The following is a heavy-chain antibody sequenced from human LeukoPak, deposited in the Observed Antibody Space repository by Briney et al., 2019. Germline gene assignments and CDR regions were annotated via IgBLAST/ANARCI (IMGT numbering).Heavy chain of an antibody. CDR3: ARGGGGYDYVWGSYKPPHWFDP. CDR1: GGSISSYY. Sequence: SETLSLTCTVSGGSISSYYWSWIRQPAGKGLEWIGRIYTSGSTNYNPSPKSRVTMSVDTSKNQFSLKLSSVTAADTAVYYCARGGGGYDYVWGSYKPPHWFDPWGQGTLVTVSS. CDR2: IYTSGST. D-gene: IGHD3-16*01. J-gene: IGHJ5*02. V-gene: IGHV4-4*07.